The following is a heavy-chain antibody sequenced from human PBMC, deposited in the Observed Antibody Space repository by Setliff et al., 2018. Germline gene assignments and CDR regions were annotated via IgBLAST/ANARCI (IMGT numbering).Heavy chain of an antibody. Sequence: PSETLSLTCTVSGGSISSHYWSWIRQPPGKGLEWIGYIYYSGSTKYNPSLKSRVTMSVDMSKTQFSLRLSSVTAADTAVYYCVRDRDGYNSPFFDSWGQGILVTVSS. J-gene: IGHJ4*02. CDR1: GGSISSHY. D-gene: IGHD5-12*01. CDR2: IYYSGST. V-gene: IGHV4-59*11. CDR3: VRDRDGYNSPFFDS.